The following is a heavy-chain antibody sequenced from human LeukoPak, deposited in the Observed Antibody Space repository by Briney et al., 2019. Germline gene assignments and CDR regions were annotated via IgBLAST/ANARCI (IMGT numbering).Heavy chain of an antibody. V-gene: IGHV4-38-2*02. CDR3: ARAYGGFIDY. J-gene: IGHJ4*02. D-gene: IGHD4-23*01. CDR1: GYSISSGYY. CDR2: IYHSGST. Sequence: SETLSLTCTVSGYSISSGYYWGWIRQPPGKGLEWIGSIYHSGSTYYNPSLKSRVTISVDTSKNQFSLKLSSVTAADTAVYYCARAYGGFIDYWGQGTLVTVSS.